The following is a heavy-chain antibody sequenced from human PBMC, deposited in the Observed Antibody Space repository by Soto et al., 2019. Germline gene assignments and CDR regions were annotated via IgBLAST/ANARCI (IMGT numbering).Heavy chain of an antibody. CDR1: GFTFSDQY. CDR3: TRGYSGISIYAFDV. D-gene: IGHD3-3*02. V-gene: IGHV3-72*01. CDR2: CANKANSYTT. Sequence: ELQLVESGGGLVQPGGSLRLSCVASGFTFSDQYIDWVRQAPGKGLEWVGRCANKANSYTTEYAASVSGRLTISRDDSKNSLYLQINSLKTEDTAVYSCTRGYSGISIYAFDVWGQGTIVTVSS. J-gene: IGHJ3*01.